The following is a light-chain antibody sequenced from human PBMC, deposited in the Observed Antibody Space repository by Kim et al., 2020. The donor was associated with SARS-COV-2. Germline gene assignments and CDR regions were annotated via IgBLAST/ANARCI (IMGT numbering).Light chain of an antibody. CDR1: EDIATF. CDR2: AAS. CDR3: QQYMFAPYT. V-gene: IGKV1-16*02. Sequence: DIQMTQSPSSLSASVGDRVTITCRASEDIATFLAWFQQKPGKAPKSLIFAASNLHSGVPSKFRGSGSGTDFTLTINSLQPEDFATYYCQQYMFAPYTFGQGTRLEIK. J-gene: IGKJ5*01.